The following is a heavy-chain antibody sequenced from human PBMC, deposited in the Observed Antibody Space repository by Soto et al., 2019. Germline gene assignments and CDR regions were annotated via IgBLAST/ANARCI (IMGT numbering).Heavy chain of an antibody. Sequence: HVHLQESGPGLVKPSETMSLTCTASGASIRNFYWNWVRQFPGKGLEWIGHIYNGERTNYNPSLKSRVTISVDTSKNQFSLKLSSVTVADTAVYYCAQTTGWPGFDYWGQGTLVAVSS. V-gene: IGHV4-59*01. CDR1: GASIRNFY. CDR2: IYNGERT. CDR3: AQTTGWPGFDY. J-gene: IGHJ4*02. D-gene: IGHD6-19*01.